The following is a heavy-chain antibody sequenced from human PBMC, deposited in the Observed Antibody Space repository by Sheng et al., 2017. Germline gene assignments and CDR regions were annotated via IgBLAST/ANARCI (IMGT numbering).Heavy chain of an antibody. D-gene: IGHD3-10*01. V-gene: IGHV4-61*02. CDR3: ARNYGSGSPL. Sequence: QVQLQESGPGLVKPSQTLSLTCTVSGGSISSGSYYWSWIRQPAGKGLEWIGRIYTSGSTNYNPSLKSRVTISVDTSKNQFSLKLSSVTAADTAVYYCARNYGSGSPLWGQGTRGHRLL. CDR1: GGSISSGSYY. CDR2: IYTSGST. J-gene: IGHJ4*02.